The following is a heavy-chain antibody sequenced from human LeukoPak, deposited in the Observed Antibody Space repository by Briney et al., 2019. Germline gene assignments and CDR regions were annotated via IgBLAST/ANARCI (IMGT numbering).Heavy chain of an antibody. CDR2: INAGNGNT. V-gene: IGHV1-3*01. CDR1: GYTFTSYA. D-gene: IGHD3-10*01. CDR3: ARGLLWFGDPQNWSDP. J-gene: IGHJ5*02. Sequence: GASVKVSCKASGYTFTSYAMHWVRQAPGQRLEWMGWINAGNGNTKYSQKFQGRVTITRDTSASTAYMELSSLRSEDTAVYYCARGLLWFGDPQNWSDPWGQGTLVTVSS.